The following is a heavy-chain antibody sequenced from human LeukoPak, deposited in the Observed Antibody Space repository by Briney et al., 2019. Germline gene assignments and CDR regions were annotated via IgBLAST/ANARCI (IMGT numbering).Heavy chain of an antibody. V-gene: IGHV3-66*01. D-gene: IGHD5-18*01. CDR1: GFTVSSNY. Sequence: GSRRLSCAASGFTVSSNYMSWVRQAPGKGLEWVSVIYSGGSTYYADSVKGRFTISRDNSKNTLYLQMNSLRAEDTAVYYCARVDTAMAFPFDYWGQGTLVTVSS. CDR2: IYSGGST. J-gene: IGHJ4*02. CDR3: ARVDTAMAFPFDY.